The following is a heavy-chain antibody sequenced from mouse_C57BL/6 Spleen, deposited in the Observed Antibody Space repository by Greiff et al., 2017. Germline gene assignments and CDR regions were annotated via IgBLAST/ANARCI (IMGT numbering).Heavy chain of an antibody. CDR3: ARNWGEGDD. CDR2: IYPGSGST. V-gene: IGHV1-55*01. Sequence: VKLQQPGAELVKPGASVKMSCKASGYTFTSYWITWVKQRPGQGLEWIGDIYPGSGSTNYNEKFKGKATLTVDTSSSTAYMQRSSLAAEDSAVYYCARNWGEGDDGGQGTTLTVSS. CDR1: GYTFTSYW. J-gene: IGHJ2*01. D-gene: IGHD4-1*01.